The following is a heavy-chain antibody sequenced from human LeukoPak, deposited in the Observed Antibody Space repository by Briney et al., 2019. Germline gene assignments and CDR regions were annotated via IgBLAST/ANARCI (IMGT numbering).Heavy chain of an antibody. V-gene: IGHV3-23*01. Sequence: PGGSLRLSCAASGFTFSSYAMSWVRQAPGKGLEWVSAISGSGGSTYYADSVKGRFTISRDNSKNTLYLQMNSLRAGDTAVYYCAKVNYYDSSGYLTGFDYWGQGTLVTVSS. J-gene: IGHJ4*02. CDR3: AKVNYYDSSGYLTGFDY. D-gene: IGHD3-22*01. CDR2: ISGSGGST. CDR1: GFTFSSYA.